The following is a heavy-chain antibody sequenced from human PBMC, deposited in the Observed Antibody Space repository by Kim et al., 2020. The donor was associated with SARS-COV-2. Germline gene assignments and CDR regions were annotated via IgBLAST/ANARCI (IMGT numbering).Heavy chain of an antibody. J-gene: IGHJ4*02. CDR3: EASDY. CDR2: ISVSGVGT. V-gene: IGHV3-23*01. Sequence: GGSLRLSCAASGFTFSNYAMSWARQAPGKGLEWVSTISVSGVGTHYADSVKGRFTISRDNSKSTLFLQMSSLRAEDTAMYYCEASDYWGQGALVTVSS. CDR1: GFTFSNYA.